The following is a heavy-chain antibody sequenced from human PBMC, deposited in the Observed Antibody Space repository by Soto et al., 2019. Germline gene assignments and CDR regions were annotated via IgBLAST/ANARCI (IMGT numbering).Heavy chain of an antibody. CDR2: IYYSGST. Sequence: PSETLSLTCTVSGGSISSGGYYWSWIRQHPGKGLEWIGYIYYSGSTYYNPSLKSRVTISVDTSKNQFSLKLSSVTAADTAVYYCARTPNYYDSSGYLIPYFDYWGQGTLVTVS. J-gene: IGHJ4*02. CDR3: ARTPNYYDSSGYLIPYFDY. V-gene: IGHV4-31*03. D-gene: IGHD3-22*01. CDR1: GGSISSGGYY.